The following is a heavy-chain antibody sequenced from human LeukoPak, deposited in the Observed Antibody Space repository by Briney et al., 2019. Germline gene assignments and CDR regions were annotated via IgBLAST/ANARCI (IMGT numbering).Heavy chain of an antibody. Sequence: SETLSLTCTVSGGSISSSSYYWSWIRQPPGKGLEWIGEINHSGSTNYNPSLKSRVTISVDTSKNQFSLKLSSVTAADTAVYYCARPRYTAVRDFDYWGQGTLVTVSS. CDR1: GGSISSSSYY. V-gene: IGHV4-39*07. CDR3: ARPRYTAVRDFDY. J-gene: IGHJ4*02. D-gene: IGHD1-1*01. CDR2: INHSGST.